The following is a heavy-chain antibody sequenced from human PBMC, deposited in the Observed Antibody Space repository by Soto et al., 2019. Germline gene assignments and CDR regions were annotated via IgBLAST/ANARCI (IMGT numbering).Heavy chain of an antibody. V-gene: IGHV3-48*01. CDR3: ARDGTGYDNYFDY. D-gene: IGHD5-12*01. CDR2: ISRSSSTI. Sequence: EVQLVESGGGLVQPGGSLRLSCAASGFTFSSYSMNWVRQAPGKGLEWVSYISRSSSTIYYADSVKGRFTNSRDNAKNSLYLQMNSLRAEDTAVYYCARDGTGYDNYFDYWGQGTLVTVSS. CDR1: GFTFSSYS. J-gene: IGHJ4*02.